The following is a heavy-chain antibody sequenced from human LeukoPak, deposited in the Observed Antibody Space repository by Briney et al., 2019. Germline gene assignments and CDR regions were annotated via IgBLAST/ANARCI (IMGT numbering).Heavy chain of an antibody. CDR2: IYHSGST. D-gene: IGHD5-24*01. Sequence: SETLSLTCAVSGGSISSGGYSWSWIRQPPGKGLEWIGYIYHSGSTYYNPSLKSRVTISVDRSKNQFSLKLSSVTAADTAVYYRARGGDDYNPIDYWGQGTLVTVSS. J-gene: IGHJ4*02. CDR1: GGSISSGGYS. V-gene: IGHV4-30-2*01. CDR3: ARGGDDYNPIDY.